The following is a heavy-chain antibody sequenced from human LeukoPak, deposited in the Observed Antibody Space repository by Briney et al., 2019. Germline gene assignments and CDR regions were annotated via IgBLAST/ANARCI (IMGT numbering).Heavy chain of an antibody. CDR3: ATGLELRTWHMDV. J-gene: IGHJ6*03. CDR1: GYTLTELS. V-gene: IGHV1-24*01. Sequence: ASVKVSCKVSGYTLTELSMQWVRQAPGKGLEWMGGFDPEDGETIYAQKFQGRVTMTEDTSTDTAYMELSSLRSEDTAVYYCATGLELRTWHMDVWGKGTTVTVSS. D-gene: IGHD1-7*01. CDR2: FDPEDGET.